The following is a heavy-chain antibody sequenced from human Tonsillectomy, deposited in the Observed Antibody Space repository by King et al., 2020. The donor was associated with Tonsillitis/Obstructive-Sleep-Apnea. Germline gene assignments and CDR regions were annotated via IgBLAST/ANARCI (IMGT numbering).Heavy chain of an antibody. Sequence: VQLVESGSELKKPGASVKVSCKASGYTFTSYAMNWVRQAPGQGLEWMGWINTNTGNPPYAQGFTGRFVFSLDPSVSTAYLQINGLKAEDTALYYCARDPRVAVAGSFDYWGQGTLVTVSS. J-gene: IGHJ4*02. CDR2: INTNTGNP. CDR1: GYTFTSYA. D-gene: IGHD6-19*01. CDR3: ARDPRVAVAGSFDY. V-gene: IGHV7-4-1*02.